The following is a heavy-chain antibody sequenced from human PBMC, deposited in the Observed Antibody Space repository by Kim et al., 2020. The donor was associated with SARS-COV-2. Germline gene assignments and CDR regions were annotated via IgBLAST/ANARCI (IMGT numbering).Heavy chain of an antibody. D-gene: IGHD1-7*01. CDR3: ARALGWAGTTFLDYYGMDV. CDR2: IWYDGSNK. CDR1: GFTFSSYG. J-gene: IGHJ6*02. V-gene: IGHV3-33*01. Sequence: GGSLRLSCAASGFTFSSYGMHWVRQAPGKGLEWVAVIWYDGSNKYYADSVKGRFTISRDNSKNTLYLQMNSLRAEDTAVYYCARALGWAGTTFLDYYGMDVWGQGTTVTVSS.